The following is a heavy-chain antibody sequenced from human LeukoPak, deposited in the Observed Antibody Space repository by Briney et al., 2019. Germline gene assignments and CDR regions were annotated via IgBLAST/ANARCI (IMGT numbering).Heavy chain of an antibody. CDR2: IRNDGSNK. CDR3: AKGSFGYCSGGSCSSMDY. D-gene: IGHD2-15*01. CDR1: GFTISSYA. V-gene: IGHV3-30*02. J-gene: IGHJ4*02. Sequence: PGESLRLSCAASGFTISSYAMSWVRPAPGKGLEWVGFIRNDGSNKYYADSVKGRFTISRDNSKNTLYLQMNSLRAEDTAVYYCAKGSFGYCSGGSCSSMDYWGQGTLVTVSS.